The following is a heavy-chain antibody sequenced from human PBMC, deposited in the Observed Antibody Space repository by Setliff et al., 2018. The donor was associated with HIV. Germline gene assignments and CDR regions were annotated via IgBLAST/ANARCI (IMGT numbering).Heavy chain of an antibody. Sequence: PGGSLRLSCESSGFSFTSYSMTWVRQAPGKGLEWLSYIRGESTSINYADSVKGRFIISRDNAKNSLYLQMNSLRAEDTAVYYCTRDPRLVDFWGQGTMVTVSS. D-gene: IGHD2-8*02. CDR3: TRDPRLVDF. CDR2: IRGESTSI. V-gene: IGHV3-48*04. J-gene: IGHJ3*01. CDR1: GFSFTSYS.